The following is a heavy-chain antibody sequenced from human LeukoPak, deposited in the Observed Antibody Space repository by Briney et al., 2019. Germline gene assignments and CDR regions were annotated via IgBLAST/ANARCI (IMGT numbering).Heavy chain of an antibody. CDR1: GGSFSGYY. D-gene: IGHD3-22*01. CDR2: INHSGST. J-gene: IGHJ6*02. V-gene: IGHV4-34*01. CDR3: ARGDSYYYGMDV. Sequence: SETLSLTCAVYGGSFSGYYWSWIRQPPGKGPEWIGEINHSGSTNYDPSLKSRVTISVDTSKNQFSLKLSSVTAADTAVYYCARGDSYYYGMDVWGQGTTVTVSS.